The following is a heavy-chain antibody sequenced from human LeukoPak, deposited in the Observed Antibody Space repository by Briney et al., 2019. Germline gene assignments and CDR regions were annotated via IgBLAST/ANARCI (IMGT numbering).Heavy chain of an antibody. CDR2: IIPLFGTP. Sequence: SVTVSCKASGGTFSSYTISWVRQAPGQGLEWMGGIIPLFGTPDYAQKFQDRLTITADKSTSTAYMELSSLRSEDTAVYYCASATLRCSGGSCYEMDVWGKGTTVTVSS. CDR1: GGTFSSYT. D-gene: IGHD2-15*01. CDR3: ASATLRCSGGSCYEMDV. V-gene: IGHV1-69*06. J-gene: IGHJ6*04.